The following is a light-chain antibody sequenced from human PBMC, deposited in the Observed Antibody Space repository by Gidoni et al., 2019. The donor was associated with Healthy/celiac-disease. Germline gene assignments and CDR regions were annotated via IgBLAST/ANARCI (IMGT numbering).Light chain of an antibody. CDR1: QSISSL. J-gene: IGKJ2*04. CDR2: KAS. V-gene: IGKV1-5*03. Sequence: DIQRTQSPSTLSASVGDRVTITRLAIQSISSLLAWYQQKPGKAPKLLIYKASSLESGVPSRFSGSGSGTEFTLTISRLQPDDFATYYCQQYNSYPCSFGQXTKLEIK. CDR3: QQYNSYPCS.